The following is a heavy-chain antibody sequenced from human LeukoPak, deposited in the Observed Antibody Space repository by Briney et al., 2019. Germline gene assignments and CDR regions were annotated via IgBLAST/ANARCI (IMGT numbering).Heavy chain of an antibody. V-gene: IGHV4-4*07. CDR1: GPSISSYS. D-gene: IGHD3-10*01. Sequence: PSETLSLTCTVSGPSISSYSYTWIRQTAGRGLEGIGRLYTSGSTDYNPSLKSRVTISVDTSKNQFSLKLSSVTAADTAVYFCARDLSGSLYFDYWGQGVLVTVSS. CDR3: ARDLSGSLYFDY. CDR2: LYTSGST. J-gene: IGHJ4*02.